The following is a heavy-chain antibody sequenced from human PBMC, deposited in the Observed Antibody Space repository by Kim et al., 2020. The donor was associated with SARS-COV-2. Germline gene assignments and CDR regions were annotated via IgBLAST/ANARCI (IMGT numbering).Heavy chain of an antibody. CDR2: ISGSGGST. V-gene: IGHV3-23*01. Sequence: GGSLRLSCAASGFTFSSYAMSWVRQAPGKGLEWVSAISGSGGSTYYADSVKGRFTISRDNSKNTLYLQMNSLRAEDTAVYYCAKSPVPRPAAPKAWFDPWGQGTLVTVSS. CDR3: AKSPVPRPAAPKAWFDP. J-gene: IGHJ5*02. CDR1: GFTFSSYA. D-gene: IGHD2-2*01.